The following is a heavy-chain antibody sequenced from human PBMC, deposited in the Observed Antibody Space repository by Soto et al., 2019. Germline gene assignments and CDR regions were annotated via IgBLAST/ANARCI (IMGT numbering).Heavy chain of an antibody. J-gene: IGHJ6*02. CDR3: ASTHMTTVTTGNYYGMDV. CDR2: IYYSGST. V-gene: IGHV4-59*08. CDR1: GGSFSGYY. Sequence: PSATLSLTCAVSGGSFSGYYWSWIRQPPGKGLEWIGYIYYSGSTNYNPSLKSRVTISVDTSKNHFSLKLSSVTAADTAVYYCASTHMTTVTTGNYYGMDVWGQGTTVTVSS. D-gene: IGHD4-17*01.